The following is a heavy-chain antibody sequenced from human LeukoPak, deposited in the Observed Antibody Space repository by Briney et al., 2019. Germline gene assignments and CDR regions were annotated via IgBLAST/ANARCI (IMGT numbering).Heavy chain of an antibody. CDR1: GFTFSNAW. J-gene: IGHJ4*02. CDR3: TTGLYSSSWQGVDY. Sequence: GGSLRLSCAASGFTFSNAWMSWVRQAPGKGLEWVGRIKSKTDAGTTDYAAPVKGRFTISRDDSKNTLYLQMNSLKTEDTAVYYCTTGLYSSSWQGVDYWGQGTLVTVSS. V-gene: IGHV3-15*01. D-gene: IGHD6-13*01. CDR2: IKSKTDAGTT.